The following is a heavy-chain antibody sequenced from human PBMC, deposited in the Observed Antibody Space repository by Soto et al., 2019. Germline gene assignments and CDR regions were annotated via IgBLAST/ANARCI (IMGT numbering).Heavy chain of an antibody. Sequence: QVQLVQSGAEVKEPGASVKVSCKASGYTFTSYGISWVRQAPGQGPEWMGWISAYNGNTNYAQRLPGRVTMTTDTSTNTAYMELRSLTSDDTAVYYCARRISVVAYYYYMDVWGKGTTVTVSS. CDR1: GYTFTSYG. CDR2: ISAYNGNT. CDR3: ARRISVVAYYYYMDV. J-gene: IGHJ6*03. V-gene: IGHV1-18*04. D-gene: IGHD2-15*01.